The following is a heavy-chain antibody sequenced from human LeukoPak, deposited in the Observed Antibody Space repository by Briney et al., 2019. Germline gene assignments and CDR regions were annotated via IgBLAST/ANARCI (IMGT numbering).Heavy chain of an antibody. CDR2: ISSNGDSI. CDR3: ARGITVGASVLDY. CDR1: GFTFISYA. J-gene: IGHJ4*02. Sequence: PGGSLRLSCAASGFTFISYAMHWVRQAPGKGLEYVSAISSNGDSIYYANSVKGRFTVSRDNSKKTLYLQMGSLRPEDMAVYYCARGITVGASVLDYWGQGTLVTVSS. D-gene: IGHD1-26*01. V-gene: IGHV3-64*01.